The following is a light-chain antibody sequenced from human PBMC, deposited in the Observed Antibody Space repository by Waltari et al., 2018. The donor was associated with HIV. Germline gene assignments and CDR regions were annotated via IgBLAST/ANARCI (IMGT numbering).Light chain of an antibody. CDR2: TAS. CDR3: QQSYNIPLT. CDR1: QNINTY. J-gene: IGKJ3*01. Sequence: DIQMPQSPSSLSASVGDSVTISCRASQNINTYLNWYQQKRGSAPKLLIYTASSLQSGVPSRFSGSGSGTDCTLTINSLQPEDFATYDCQQSYNIPLTFGPGTTV. V-gene: IGKV1-39*01.